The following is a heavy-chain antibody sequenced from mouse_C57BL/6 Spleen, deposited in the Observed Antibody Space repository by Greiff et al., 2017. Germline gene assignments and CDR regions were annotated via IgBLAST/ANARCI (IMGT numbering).Heavy chain of an antibody. Sequence: QVQLQQPGAELVMPGASVKLSCKASGYTFTSYWMHWVKQRPGQGLEWIGEIDPSDSYTNYNQKFKGKSTLTVDKSSSTAYMQLSSLTSEDSAVYYCARTMITTDLYYYAMDYWGQGTSVTVSS. CDR2: IDPSDSYT. CDR1: GYTFTSYW. D-gene: IGHD2-4*01. CDR3: ARTMITTDLYYYAMDY. V-gene: IGHV1-69*01. J-gene: IGHJ4*01.